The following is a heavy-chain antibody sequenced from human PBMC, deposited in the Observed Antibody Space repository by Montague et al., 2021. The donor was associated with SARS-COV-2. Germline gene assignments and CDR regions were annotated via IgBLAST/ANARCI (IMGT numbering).Heavy chain of an antibody. Sequence: SETLSLTCHVYGASFSGYYWSWVRQSPGKGLEWIGEAIHSGTTNXXPSLKGRVTISIDSSNDRFSLRLTSLTAADTGVYYCASGEFFYYGSGNYYRSALDDWGQGTTVTVSS. D-gene: IGHD3-10*01. CDR2: AIHSGTT. CDR1: GASFSGYY. CDR3: ASGEFFYYGSGNYYRSALDD. J-gene: IGHJ6*02. V-gene: IGHV4-34*12.